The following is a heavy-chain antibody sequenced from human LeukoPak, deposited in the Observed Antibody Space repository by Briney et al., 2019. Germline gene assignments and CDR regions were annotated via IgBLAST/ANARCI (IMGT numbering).Heavy chain of an antibody. CDR2: IKSKTDGGTT. J-gene: IGHJ4*02. Sequence: GGSLRLSCAASGFTFSNAWMSWVRQAPGKGLEWVGRIKSKTDGGTTDYAAPVKGRFTISRDDSKNTLYLQMNSLKTEDTAVYYCTTGITMVRGVPGVYFDYWGPGTLVTVSS. CDR3: TTGITMVRGVPGVYFDY. V-gene: IGHV3-15*01. D-gene: IGHD3-10*01. CDR1: GFTFSNAW.